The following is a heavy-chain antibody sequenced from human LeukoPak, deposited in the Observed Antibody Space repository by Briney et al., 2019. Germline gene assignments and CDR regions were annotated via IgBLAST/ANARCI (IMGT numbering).Heavy chain of an antibody. CDR1: GFTFDDYA. D-gene: IGHD3-16*01. J-gene: IGHJ4*02. V-gene: IGHV3-43*02. CDR3: AKDAPRGGTFDY. CDR2: ISGDGGST. Sequence: GGSLRLSCAASGFTFDDYAMHWVRQAPGKGLEWVSLISGDGGSTYYADSVKGRFTISRDNSKNSLYLQMNSLRTEDTALYYWAKDAPRGGTFDYWGQGTLVTVSS.